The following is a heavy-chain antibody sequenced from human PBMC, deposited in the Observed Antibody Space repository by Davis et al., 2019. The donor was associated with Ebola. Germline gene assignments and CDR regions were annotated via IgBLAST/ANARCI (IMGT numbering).Heavy chain of an antibody. J-gene: IGHJ4*02. V-gene: IGHV1-69*04. CDR1: GGTFSSYT. D-gene: IGHD1-1*01. Sequence: AASVKVSCKASGGTFSSYTISWVRQAPGQGLEWMGRIIPILGIANYAQKFQGRVTITADKSTSTAYMELSSLRSEDTAVYYCARDLGGPSTTGTTPNDYWGQGTLVTVSS. CDR2: IIPILGIA. CDR3: ARDLGGPSTTGTTPNDY.